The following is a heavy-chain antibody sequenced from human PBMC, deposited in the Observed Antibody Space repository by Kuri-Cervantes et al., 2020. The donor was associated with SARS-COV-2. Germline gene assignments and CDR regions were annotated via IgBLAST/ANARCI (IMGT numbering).Heavy chain of an antibody. CDR2: VNHRGST. Sequence: SETLSLTCAFYGESFSGYYWNWIRQSPGKGLEWIGEVNHRGSTNYNPSLKSRVTISLDTSQNQFSLKLSSVTAADTAVYYCARVPEGGYSFQHWGQGTLVTVSS. CDR3: ARVPEGGYSFQH. V-gene: IGHV4-34*01. CDR1: GESFSGYY. J-gene: IGHJ1*01. D-gene: IGHD6-13*01.